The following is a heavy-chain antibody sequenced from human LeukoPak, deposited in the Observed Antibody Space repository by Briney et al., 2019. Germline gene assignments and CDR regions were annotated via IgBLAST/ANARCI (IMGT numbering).Heavy chain of an antibody. CDR2: ISAYNGNT. CDR3: ARANRMITFGGVIAEFDY. J-gene: IGHJ4*02. Sequence: GASVKVSCKASGYTLTSYGISWVRQAPGQGLEWMGWISAYNGNTNYAQKLQGRVTMTTDTSTSTAYMELRSLRSDDTAVYYCARANRMITFGGVIAEFDYWGQGTLVTVSS. D-gene: IGHD3-16*02. V-gene: IGHV1-18*04. CDR1: GYTLTSYG.